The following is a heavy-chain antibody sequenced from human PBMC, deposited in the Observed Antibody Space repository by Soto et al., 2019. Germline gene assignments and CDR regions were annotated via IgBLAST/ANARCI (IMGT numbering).Heavy chain of an antibody. CDR3: ALWELEPGSGIFDY. J-gene: IGHJ4*02. V-gene: IGHV1-69*13. Sequence: ASVKVSCKASGGTFSSYAISWVRQAPGQGLEWMGGIIPIFGTANYAQKFQGRVTITADESTSTAYMELRSLRSDVTAVYYCALWELEPGSGIFDYWGQGTLVTVSS. CDR1: GGTFSSYA. CDR2: IIPIFGTA. D-gene: IGHD1-1*01.